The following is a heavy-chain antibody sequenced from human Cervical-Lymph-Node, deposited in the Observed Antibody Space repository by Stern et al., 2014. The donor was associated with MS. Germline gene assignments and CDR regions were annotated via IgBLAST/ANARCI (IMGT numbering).Heavy chain of an antibody. J-gene: IGHJ5*02. CDR3: ALSSETSDRWYSLGYDL. Sequence: VQLVQSWAEDTKPGSSVKVSCKASGGTFSKFPSSWVRQAPGQGLEWMGGLFPVFGTPTYAQEFRGRVTITADVSTSTVYMELSSLRSDDTAVYYCALSSETSDRWYSLGYDLWGQGTLVTVSS. D-gene: IGHD6-13*01. CDR2: LFPVFGTP. V-gene: IGHV1-69*01. CDR1: GGTFSKFP.